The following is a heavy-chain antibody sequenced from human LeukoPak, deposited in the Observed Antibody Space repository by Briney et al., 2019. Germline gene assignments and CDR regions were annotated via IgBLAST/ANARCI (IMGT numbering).Heavy chain of an antibody. J-gene: IGHJ6*02. Sequence: PGGSLRLSCAASGFTFSSYAMSWVRQAPGKGLEWVSVIYSGGSTYYADSVKGRFTISRDNSKNTLYLQMNSLRAEDTAVYYCACTYYDFWSGYYWYYYGMDVWGQGTTVTVSS. CDR1: GFTFSSYA. CDR3: ACTYYDFWSGYYWYYYGMDV. D-gene: IGHD3-3*01. V-gene: IGHV3-66*01. CDR2: IYSGGST.